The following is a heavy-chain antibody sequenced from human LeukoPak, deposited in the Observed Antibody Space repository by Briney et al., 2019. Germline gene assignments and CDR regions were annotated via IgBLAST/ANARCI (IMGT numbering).Heavy chain of an antibody. CDR3: AREHPVAIAADY. J-gene: IGHJ4*02. D-gene: IGHD6-19*01. CDR2: IYSRGST. Sequence: SETLSLTCTVSGDSISNYWWNWIRQPAGKGLEWIGRIYSRGSTNYNPSLKRRVTMSVDTSKNQFSLKLSSVTAADTAVYYCAREHPVAIAADYWGQGILVTVSS. CDR1: GDSISNYW. V-gene: IGHV4-4*07.